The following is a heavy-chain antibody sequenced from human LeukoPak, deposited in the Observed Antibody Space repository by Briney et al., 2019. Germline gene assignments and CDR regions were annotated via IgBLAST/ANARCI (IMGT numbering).Heavy chain of an antibody. CDR3: ARDDYSNPDYMDV. CDR1: GFTFSSYS. Sequence: PGGSLRLSCAASGFTFSSYSMNWVRQAPGKGLEWLSYISSSGSTIYYAASVKGRFTISRDDARNSLYLQMNSLRAEDTAVYYCARDDYSNPDYMDVWGKGTTVTVS. V-gene: IGHV3-48*04. D-gene: IGHD4-11*01. J-gene: IGHJ6*03. CDR2: ISSSGSTI.